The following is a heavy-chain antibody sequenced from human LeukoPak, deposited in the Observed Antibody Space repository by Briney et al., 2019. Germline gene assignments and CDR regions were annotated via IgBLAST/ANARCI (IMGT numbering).Heavy chain of an antibody. CDR3: ATGYCSGGSCYSFDH. Sequence: GESLKISCKGSGYSFTSYWISWVRQMPGKGLEWMGRIDPSDSYTNYSPSFQGHVTISADKSISTAYLQWSSLKASDTAMYYCATGYCSGGSCYSFDHWGQGTLVTVSS. CDR1: GYSFTSYW. J-gene: IGHJ4*02. V-gene: IGHV5-10-1*01. CDR2: IDPSDSYT. D-gene: IGHD2-15*01.